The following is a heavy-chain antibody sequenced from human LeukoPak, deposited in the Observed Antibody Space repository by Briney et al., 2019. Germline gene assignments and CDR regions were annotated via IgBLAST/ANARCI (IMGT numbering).Heavy chain of an antibody. CDR3: ARDRSNALYYYYGMDV. J-gene: IGHJ6*02. CDR2: IYSGGST. CDR1: GFTVSSKY. Sequence: GGSLRLSCAASGFTVSSKYMSWVRQAPGKGLEWVSVIYSGGSTYYADSAKGRFTISRDNSKNTLYLQMNSLRAEDTAVYYCARDRSNALYYYYGMDVWGQGTTVTVSS. V-gene: IGHV3-66*02. D-gene: IGHD3-16*01.